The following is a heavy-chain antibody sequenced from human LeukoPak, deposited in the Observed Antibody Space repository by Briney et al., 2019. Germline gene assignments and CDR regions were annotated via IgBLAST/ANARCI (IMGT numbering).Heavy chain of an antibody. J-gene: IGHJ5*02. Sequence: SETLSLTCTVSGGSISSQYWSWIRQPPGKGLEWIGYIYYSGSTNYNPSLKSRVTISVDTSKNQFSLKLSSVTAADTAVYYCARLRDWFDPWGQGTLVTVSS. CDR3: ARLRDWFDP. CDR1: GGSISSQY. CDR2: IYYSGST. V-gene: IGHV4-59*11.